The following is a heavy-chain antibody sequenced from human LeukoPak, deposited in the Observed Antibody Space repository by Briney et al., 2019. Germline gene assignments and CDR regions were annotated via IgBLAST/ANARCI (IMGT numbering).Heavy chain of an antibody. CDR1: GFTLSNAW. V-gene: IGHV3-15*01. CDR2: IKSKTDGGKT. D-gene: IGHD4-23*01. J-gene: IGHJ4*02. CDR3: TTDYGGNSDFDY. Sequence: GGSLRLSCAASGFTLSNAWMSWVRQAPGKGLEWVGRIKSKTDGGKTDYAAPVKGRFTISRDDSKNTLYLQMNSLKTEDTAVYYCTTDYGGNSDFDYWGQGPLVTVSS.